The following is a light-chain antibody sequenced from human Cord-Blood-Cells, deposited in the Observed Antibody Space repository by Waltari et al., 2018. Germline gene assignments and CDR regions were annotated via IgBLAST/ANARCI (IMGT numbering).Light chain of an antibody. CDR3: GTWDSSLSAVV. J-gene: IGLJ2*01. CDR2: DNN. Sequence: QSVLTQPPSVSAAPGQKVTISCSGISSNIGNNYVSWYQQLPGTAPKLLIYDNNKRPSGIPDRFSGSKSDTSATLGITGLQTGDEADYYCGTWDSSLSAVVFGGGTKLTVL. CDR1: SSNIGNNY. V-gene: IGLV1-51*01.